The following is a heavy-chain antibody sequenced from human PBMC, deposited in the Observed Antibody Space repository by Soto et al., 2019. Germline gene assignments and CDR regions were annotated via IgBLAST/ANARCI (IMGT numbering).Heavy chain of an antibody. CDR3: ARDPGGGKRGKGDAFDI. V-gene: IGHV3-30*04. J-gene: IGHJ3*02. CDR2: ISYDGSNK. CDR1: GFTFSSYA. D-gene: IGHD2-8*02. Sequence: GGSLRLSCAASGFTFSSYAMHWVRQAPGKGLEWVAVISYDGSNKYYADSVKGRFTISRDNSKNTLYLQMNSLRAEDTAVYYCARDPGGGKRGKGDAFDIWGQGTMVTVSS.